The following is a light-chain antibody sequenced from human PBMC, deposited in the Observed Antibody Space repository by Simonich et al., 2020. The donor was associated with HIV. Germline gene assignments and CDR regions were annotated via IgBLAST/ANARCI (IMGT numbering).Light chain of an antibody. CDR2: KAS. V-gene: IGKV1-5*03. Sequence: DIQMTQSPSTLSASVGDRVTITCRAKQNIDSWLAWYQHKPGKAPKLLIYKASSLESGVPSRFSGSGSGTEFTLTISSLQPEDFATYYCQHLNSVPFTFGPGTKVDI. CDR3: QHLNSVPFT. J-gene: IGKJ3*01. CDR1: QNIDSW.